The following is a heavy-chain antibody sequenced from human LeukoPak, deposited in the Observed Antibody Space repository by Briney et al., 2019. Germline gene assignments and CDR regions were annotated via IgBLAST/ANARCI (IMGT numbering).Heavy chain of an antibody. V-gene: IGHV4-34*01. J-gene: IGHJ4*02. CDR3: ARARRRAAAGAGFDY. CDR2: SNHSGST. CDR1: GGSFSGYY. D-gene: IGHD6-13*01. Sequence: SETLSLTCAVYGGSFSGYYWSWIRNPPGKGLEGMGESNHSGSTNYNPSLKSRVTISVDTSKNQFSLKLSSVTAADTAVYYCARARRRAAAGAGFDYWGQGTLVTVSS.